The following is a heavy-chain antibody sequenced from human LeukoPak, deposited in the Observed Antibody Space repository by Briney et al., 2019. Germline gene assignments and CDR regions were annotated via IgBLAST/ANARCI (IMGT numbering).Heavy chain of an antibody. CDR1: GFTFSSYA. D-gene: IGHD3-9*01. J-gene: IGHJ4*02. CDR2: ISGSGGST. V-gene: IGHV3-23*01. CDR3: AKTDNTYYDILTGYYMGHTPDY. Sequence: GGSLRLSCAASGFTFSSYAMSWVRQAPGKGLEWVSAISGSGGSTYYADSVKGRFTISRDNSKNTLYLQMNSLRAEDTAVYYCAKTDNTYYDILTGYYMGHTPDYWGQGTLVTVSS.